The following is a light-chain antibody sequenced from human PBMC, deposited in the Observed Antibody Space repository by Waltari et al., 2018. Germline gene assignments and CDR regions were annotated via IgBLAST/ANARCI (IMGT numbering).Light chain of an antibody. Sequence: QSALTQPASVSGSPGQSITISSSGLVSAARASESVSWHQHHPDKAPQVIIYDVTHRPSGVSDRFSASKSANTASLTISRLQPEDEADYYCSSQTLDGLVLFGGGTRLTVL. V-gene: IGLV2-14*03. J-gene: IGLJ2*01. CDR1: VSAARASES. CDR2: DVT. CDR3: SSQTLDGLVL.